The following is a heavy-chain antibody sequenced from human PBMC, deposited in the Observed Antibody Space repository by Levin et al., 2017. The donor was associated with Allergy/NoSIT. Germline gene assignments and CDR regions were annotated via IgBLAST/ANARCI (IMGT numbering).Heavy chain of an antibody. CDR2: INHSGSA. V-gene: IGHV4-34*01. Sequence: SETLSLTCAVSGGSLSGYYWTWIRQPPGKGLEWIGEINHSGSASSNPSLRSRVTMSVDTSTNKFSLNLISVTAPDTAVYYCARLAGYSRGWYLPYWGQGTLVTVSS. D-gene: IGHD6-19*01. J-gene: IGHJ4*02. CDR3: ARLAGYSRGWYLPY. CDR1: GGSLSGYY.